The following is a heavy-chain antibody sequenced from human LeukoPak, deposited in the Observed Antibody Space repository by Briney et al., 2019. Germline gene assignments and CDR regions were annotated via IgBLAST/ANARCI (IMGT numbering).Heavy chain of an antibody. CDR1: GGSISSYY. CDR3: ARGLYGSGSYRFDP. D-gene: IGHD3-10*01. CDR2: IYYSGST. J-gene: IGHJ5*02. Sequence: SETLSLTCTVSGGSISSYYWSWIRQPPGKGLEWIGYIYYSGSTNYNPSLKSRVTISVDTSKNQFSLKLSSVTAADTAVCYCARGLYGSGSYRFDPWGQGTLVTVSS. V-gene: IGHV4-59*01.